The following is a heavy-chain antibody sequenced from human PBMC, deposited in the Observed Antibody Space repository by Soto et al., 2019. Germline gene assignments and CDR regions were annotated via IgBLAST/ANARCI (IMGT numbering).Heavy chain of an antibody. CDR3: ARGNWALGDYFDF. D-gene: IGHD3-16*01. CDR1: GFSFSTYA. CDR2: IRNSGNPT. Sequence: EVQLVESGGGLVQPGGSLRLSCAASGFSFSTYAMNWVRQAPGKGLQWISYIRNSGNPTYYADSVKGRFTISRDNAKNSLYLQMDSLSAEETAVYYCARGNWALGDYFDFWGQGILVTVSS. V-gene: IGHV3-48*01. J-gene: IGHJ4*02.